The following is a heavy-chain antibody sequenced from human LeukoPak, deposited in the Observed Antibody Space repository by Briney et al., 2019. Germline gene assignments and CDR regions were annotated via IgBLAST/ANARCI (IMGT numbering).Heavy chain of an antibody. Sequence: SETLSLTCTVSGVSVSSGSYYWSWIRQPPGKGLEWIGYIYYSGSTNYNPSLKSRVTISVDTSKNQFSLKLSSVTAADTAVYYCARAKGYDFWSGYPYYYYYGMDVWGQGTTVTVSS. D-gene: IGHD3-3*01. J-gene: IGHJ6*02. V-gene: IGHV4-61*01. CDR1: GVSVSSGSYY. CDR2: IYYSGST. CDR3: ARAKGYDFWSGYPYYYYYGMDV.